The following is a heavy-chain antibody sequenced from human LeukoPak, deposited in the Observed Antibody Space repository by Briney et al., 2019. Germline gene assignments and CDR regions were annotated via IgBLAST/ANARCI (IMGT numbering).Heavy chain of an antibody. CDR3: ARLVGRYCSSTSCYELDY. Sequence: GESLKISCRGSGYSFTTYWIGWVRQMPGKGLEWMGRIDPSDSYTNYSPSFQGHVTISADKSISTAYLQWSSLKASDTAMYYCARLVGRYCSSTSCYELDYWGQGTLVTVSS. D-gene: IGHD2-2*01. CDR1: GYSFTTYW. V-gene: IGHV5-10-1*01. CDR2: IDPSDSYT. J-gene: IGHJ4*02.